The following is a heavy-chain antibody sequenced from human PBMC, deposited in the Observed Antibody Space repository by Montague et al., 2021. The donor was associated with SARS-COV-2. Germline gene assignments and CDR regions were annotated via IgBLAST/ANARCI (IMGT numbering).Heavy chain of an antibody. Sequence: SETLSLTCSVSGASVKGTTYYWGWVRQPPGKELQWIGSIYQTGSTYYFPSLKSRVVISVNTHMNVFYLSLTPVNEADTALYFCARWTVDVGIDLWGQGMLVTVAS. CDR1: GASVKGTTYY. J-gene: IGHJ5*02. D-gene: IGHD3/OR15-3a*01. CDR3: ARWTVDVGIDL. V-gene: IGHV4-39*02. CDR2: IYQTGST.